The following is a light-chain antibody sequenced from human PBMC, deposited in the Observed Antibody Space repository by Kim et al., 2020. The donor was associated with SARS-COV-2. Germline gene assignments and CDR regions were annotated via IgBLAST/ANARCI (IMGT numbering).Light chain of an antibody. CDR2: DAS. Sequence: DIQMTQSPSSLSASVGDRVTITCQASQRINNYLNWYQHKPGEAPKLLIFDASTLETGVPSRFSGSGSATDFTFTISSLQPEDIATYYCQQYDNLPITFGQGTRLEIK. V-gene: IGKV1-33*01. J-gene: IGKJ5*01. CDR1: QRINNY. CDR3: QQYDNLPIT.